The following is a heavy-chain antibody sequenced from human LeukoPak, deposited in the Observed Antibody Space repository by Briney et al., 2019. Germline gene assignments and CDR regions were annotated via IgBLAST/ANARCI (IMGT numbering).Heavy chain of an antibody. CDR2: ISGSGGST. CDR3: AKDSDGGITRPFFDY. V-gene: IGHV3-23*01. CDR1: GFSFSSCA. Sequence: TGGSLRLSCAASGFSFSSCAMSGVGQGPGKGLEWVSAISGSGGSTYYADSVKGRFTISRDNSKNTLYLQMNSLRAEDTAVYYCAKDSDGGITRPFFDYWGQGTLVTVSS. D-gene: IGHD4-23*01. J-gene: IGHJ4*02.